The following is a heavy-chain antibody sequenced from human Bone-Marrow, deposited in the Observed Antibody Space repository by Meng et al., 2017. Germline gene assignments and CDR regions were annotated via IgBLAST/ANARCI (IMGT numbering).Heavy chain of an antibody. D-gene: IGHD6-19*01. CDR2: IKQDGSET. J-gene: IGHJ5*02. CDR3: ARRQWLAYS. Sequence: GESLKISCAASGFTFSNSWMTWVRQAPGKGLEWVANIKQDGSETYYVDSVKGRFTTSRDNAKNSLYLHMDRLTAEDTGVYYCARRQWLAYSWGQGTLVTVSS. V-gene: IGHV3-7*01. CDR1: GFTFSNSW.